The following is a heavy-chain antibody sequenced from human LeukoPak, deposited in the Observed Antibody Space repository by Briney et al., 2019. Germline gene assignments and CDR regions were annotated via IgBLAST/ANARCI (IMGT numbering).Heavy chain of an antibody. V-gene: IGHV3-30*03. CDR3: VRVAESLVVPAAVFRTGVNFLF. CDR2: TSWDGSYK. J-gene: IGHJ4*02. CDR1: GFTFSSYA. Sequence: GRSLRLSCAASGFTFSSYAVHWFRQAPGKVLEWVAVTSWDGSYKYYAYSVKGRFTISRDNSKNTLYLQMNSMKPDETASYGCVRVAESLVVPAAVFRTGVNFLFWGRGPLVSVSS. D-gene: IGHD2-2*01.